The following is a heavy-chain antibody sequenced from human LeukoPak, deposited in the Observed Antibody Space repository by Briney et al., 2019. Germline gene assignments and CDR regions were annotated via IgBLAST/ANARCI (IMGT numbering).Heavy chain of an antibody. CDR3: ARDPYSSSWYVWYYYYGMDV. V-gene: IGHV3-21*01. CDR2: ISSSSSYI. J-gene: IGHJ6*02. D-gene: IGHD6-13*01. CDR1: GFTFSSYS. Sequence: GGSLRLSCAASGFTFSSYSMNWVRQAPGKGLEWVSSISSSSSYIYYADSVKGRFTISRDNAKNSLYLQMNSLRAEDTAVYYCARDPYSSSWYVWYYYYGMDVWGQGTTVTVSS.